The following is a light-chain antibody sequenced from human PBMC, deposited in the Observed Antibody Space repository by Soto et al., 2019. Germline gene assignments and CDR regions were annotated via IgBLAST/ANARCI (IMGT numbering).Light chain of an antibody. V-gene: IGKV1-5*01. CDR2: DAS. J-gene: IGKJ1*01. Sequence: DIQRTQSPSSLSASVGDRIAITCRASQTISNWLAWSQPXPGKAPQILIYDASSSESGAPSRFSGSGSGTEFTLTISSLPPEDLATYYCQKYNSFWTFGQGTKVDIK. CDR1: QTISNW. CDR3: QKYNSFWT.